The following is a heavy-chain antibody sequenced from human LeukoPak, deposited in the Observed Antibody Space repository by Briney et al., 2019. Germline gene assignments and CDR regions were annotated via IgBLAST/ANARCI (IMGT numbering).Heavy chain of an antibody. Sequence: GGSLRLSCAASGFTFSNYAMSWVRQAPGKGLEWVSAISGSGGSTYYADSVKGRFTIFKDNSKNTLYLQMNSLRADDTAVYYCAKDPQGGGWFGGEYFQHWGQGTLVTVSS. V-gene: IGHV3-23*01. D-gene: IGHD6-19*01. CDR1: GFTFSNYA. J-gene: IGHJ1*01. CDR3: AKDPQGGGWFGGEYFQH. CDR2: ISGSGGST.